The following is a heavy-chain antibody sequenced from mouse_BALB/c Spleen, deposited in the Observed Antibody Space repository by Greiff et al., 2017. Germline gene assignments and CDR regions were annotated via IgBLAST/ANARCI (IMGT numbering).Heavy chain of an antibody. CDR2: IDPETGGT. CDR1: GYTFTDYE. Sequence: QVQLKESGAELVRPGASVTLSCKASGYTFTDYEMHWVKQTPVHGLEWIGAIDPETGGTAYNQKFKGKATLTADKSSSTAYMELRSLTSEDSAVYYCTRPGHWYFDVWGAGTTVTVSS. J-gene: IGHJ1*01. V-gene: IGHV1-15*01. CDR3: TRPGHWYFDV.